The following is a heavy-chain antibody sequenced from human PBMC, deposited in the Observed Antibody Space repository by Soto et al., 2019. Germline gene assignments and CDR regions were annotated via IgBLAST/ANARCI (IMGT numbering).Heavy chain of an antibody. CDR1: GGPFSSYA. J-gene: IGHJ6*02. Sequence: SVKVSCKASGGPFSSYAISWVRQAPGQGLEWMGGIIPIFGTANYAQKFQGRVTITADKSTSTAYMELSSLRSEDTAVYYCARASIGITIFGVVSQRRNYYYGMDVWGQGTTVNRLL. V-gene: IGHV1-69*06. CDR2: IIPIFGTA. CDR3: ARASIGITIFGVVSQRRNYYYGMDV. D-gene: IGHD3-3*01.